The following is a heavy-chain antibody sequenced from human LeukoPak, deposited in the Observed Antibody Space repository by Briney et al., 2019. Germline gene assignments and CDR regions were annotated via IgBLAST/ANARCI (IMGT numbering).Heavy chain of an antibody. V-gene: IGHV3-48*01. CDR1: GFTFSSYS. Sequence: PGGSLRLSCAASGFTFSSYSMNWVRQAPGKGLEWVSYISSSSTIYYADSVKGRFTISRDNAKNSLYLQMNSLRAEDTAVYYCAREKWAVAGTGIRGFDPWGQGTLVTVSS. D-gene: IGHD6-19*01. CDR2: ISSSSTI. J-gene: IGHJ5*02. CDR3: AREKWAVAGTGIRGFDP.